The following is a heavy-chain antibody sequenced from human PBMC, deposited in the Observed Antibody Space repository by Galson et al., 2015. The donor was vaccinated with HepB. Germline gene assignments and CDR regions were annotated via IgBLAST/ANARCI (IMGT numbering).Heavy chain of an antibody. V-gene: IGHV3-23*01. CDR2: ISESGVNT. CDR1: GFSFSIYA. Sequence: SLRLSCATSGFSFSIYAMNWVRQAPGKGLEWVSSISESGVNTFYADSVKGRLIISRDNSKNTLYLQMNSLRAEDMGVYYCAKAAAAGRWDYSYFYMDVWGKETTVTVSS. D-gene: IGHD6-13*01. CDR3: AKAAAAGRWDYSYFYMDV. J-gene: IGHJ6*03.